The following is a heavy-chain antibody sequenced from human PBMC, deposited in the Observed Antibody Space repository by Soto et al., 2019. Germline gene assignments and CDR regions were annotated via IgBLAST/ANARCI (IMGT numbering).Heavy chain of an antibody. J-gene: IGHJ4*02. CDR1: GGSISSGGYY. CDR2: INYSGST. CDR3: ARDQVFDY. V-gene: IGHV4-31*03. Sequence: KPSETLSLTCTVSGGSISSGGYYWSWIRQHPGKGLEWIGYINYSGSTYYNSSLKSRVTISVDTSKNQFSLKVSSVTAADTAVYYCARDQVFDYWGQGALVTVSS.